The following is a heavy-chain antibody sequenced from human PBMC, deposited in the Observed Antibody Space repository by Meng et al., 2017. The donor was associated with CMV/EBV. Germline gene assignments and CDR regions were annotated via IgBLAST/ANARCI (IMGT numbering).Heavy chain of an antibody. CDR3: AKEVVAGYFDY. V-gene: IGHV3-53*01. Sequence: QLVESGGGLTLPWGFLGLSWAASGFTVSNNYMRWFRQAPGKGLEWVSLIYSEGTTDYADSVKGRFTISRDNSKNTLYLQMNSLRAEDTAVYYCAKEVVAGYFDYWGQGTLVTVSS. CDR1: GFTVSNNY. J-gene: IGHJ4*02. D-gene: IGHD6-19*01. CDR2: IYSEGTT.